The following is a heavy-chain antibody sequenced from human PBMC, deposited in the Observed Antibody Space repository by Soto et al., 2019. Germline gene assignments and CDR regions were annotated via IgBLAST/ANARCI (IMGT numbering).Heavy chain of an antibody. CDR2: IYPGDSDT. CDR1: GYSFTSYW. Sequence: GESLKISCKGSGYSFTSYWIGWVRQMPGKGLEWMGIIYPGDSDTRYSPSFQGQVTISADKSISTAYLQWSSLKASDTAMYYCARWYSSSGYVGIKRNWFDPWGQVTRVAVSS. CDR3: ARWYSSSGYVGIKRNWFDP. V-gene: IGHV5-51*01. J-gene: IGHJ5*02. D-gene: IGHD6-13*01.